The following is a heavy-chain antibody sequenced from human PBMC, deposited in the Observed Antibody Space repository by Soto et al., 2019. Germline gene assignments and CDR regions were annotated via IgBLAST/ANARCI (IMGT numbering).Heavy chain of an antibody. CDR1: GGSISSYY. J-gene: IGHJ4*02. V-gene: IGHV4-59*01. Sequence: QVQLQESGPGLVKPSETLSLTCTVSGGSISSYYWSWIRQPPGKGLEWIGYIYYSGSTNYNPSLKSRVTISVDTSKNQFSLKLSSVTAADTAVYYCASEVRGQEPYYFDYWGQGTLVTVSS. CDR2: IYYSGST. CDR3: ASEVRGQEPYYFDY.